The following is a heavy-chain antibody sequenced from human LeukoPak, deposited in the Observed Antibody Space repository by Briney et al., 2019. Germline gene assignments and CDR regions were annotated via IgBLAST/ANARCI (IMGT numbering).Heavy chain of an antibody. CDR1: GLIFSRYW. CDR3: ARVLRTTVVTPIWY. V-gene: IGHV3-74*01. D-gene: IGHD4-23*01. J-gene: IGHJ4*02. CDR2: INTDGCST. Sequence: GGSLRLSCAASGLIFSRYWMDWVRQAPGKGLVWVSRINTDGCSTIYADSVRGRFTISRDNAKNTLYLQMNSLRAEDTAVYYCARVLRTTVVTPIWYWGQGTLVTVSS.